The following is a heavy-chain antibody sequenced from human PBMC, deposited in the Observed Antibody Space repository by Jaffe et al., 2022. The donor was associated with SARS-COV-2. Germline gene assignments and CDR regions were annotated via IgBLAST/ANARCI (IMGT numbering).Heavy chain of an antibody. V-gene: IGHV3-21*01. J-gene: IGHJ6*03. Sequence: EVQLVESGGGLVKPGGSLRLSCAASGFTFSSYSMNWVRQAPGKGLEWVSSISSSSSYIYYADSVKGRFTISRDNAKNSLYLQMNSLRAEDTAVYYCARESRDGYKSSYYYYYYYMDVWGKGTTVTVSS. CDR2: ISSSSSYI. CDR3: ARESRDGYKSSYYYYYYYMDV. D-gene: IGHD5-12*01. CDR1: GFTFSSYS.